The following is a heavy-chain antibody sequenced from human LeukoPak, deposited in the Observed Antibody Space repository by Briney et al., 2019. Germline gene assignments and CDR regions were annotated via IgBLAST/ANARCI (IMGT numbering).Heavy chain of an antibody. CDR1: GGSISSGDYY. CDR3: ARPYYYDSRIDP. CDR2: MYYSGST. V-gene: IGHV4-30-4*08. Sequence: SETLSLTCTVSGGSISSGDYYWSWIRQPPGKGLEWIWYMYYSGSTYYNPSLKSRVTISVDTSKNQFSLKLSSVTAADTAVYYCARPYYYDSRIDPWGQGTLVTVSS. J-gene: IGHJ5*02. D-gene: IGHD3-22*01.